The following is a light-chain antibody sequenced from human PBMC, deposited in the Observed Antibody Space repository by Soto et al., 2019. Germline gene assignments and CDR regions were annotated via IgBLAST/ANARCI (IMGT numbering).Light chain of an antibody. J-gene: IGKJ4*01. CDR1: QSVSSY. V-gene: IGKV3-11*01. CDR2: DAS. CDR3: QQRSSWPGT. Sequence: EIVLTQSPATLSLSPGERATHSCRASQSVSSYLAWYQQKPGQAPRLLIYDASNRATGIPARFSGSGSGTDFTLTISSLEPEDFAVYYCQQRSSWPGTFGGGTKVDIK.